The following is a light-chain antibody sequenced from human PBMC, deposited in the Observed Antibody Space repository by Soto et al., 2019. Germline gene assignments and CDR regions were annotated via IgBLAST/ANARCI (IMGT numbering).Light chain of an antibody. CDR3: QQYGGSPPVT. CDR2: DIS. CDR1: QSVSTN. Sequence: EIVLTQSPGTLSFSPGERATLSCRASQSVSTNLAWYQHKPGQAPRLLIYDISTRATGIPDRFGGSGSGTDFTLTISRLEPEDFAVYYCQQYGGSPPVTFGQGTKVEIK. V-gene: IGKV3-20*01. J-gene: IGKJ1*01.